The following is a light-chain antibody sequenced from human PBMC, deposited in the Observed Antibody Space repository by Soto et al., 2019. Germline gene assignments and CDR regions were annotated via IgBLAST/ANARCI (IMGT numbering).Light chain of an antibody. CDR3: QQFGDSPPAFT. Sequence: ESMLTQSPGTLSLSPGDRATLSCRASRSVSSRYITWYQQKPGQAPRLLIYGASIRATGIPDRFSGSGSGTDFTLTISRLEADDFAVYYCQQFGDSPPAFTFGQGTKLDI. CDR2: GAS. CDR1: RSVSSRY. J-gene: IGKJ2*01. V-gene: IGKV3-20*01.